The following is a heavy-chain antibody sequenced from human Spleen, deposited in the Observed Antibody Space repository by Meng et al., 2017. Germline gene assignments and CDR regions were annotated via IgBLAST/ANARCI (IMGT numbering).Heavy chain of an antibody. D-gene: IGHD3-16*02. V-gene: IGHV1-69*13. Sequence: SAKVSCKASGGTFSSYAISWVRQAPGQGLEWMGGIIPIFGTANYAQKFQGRVTITADESTSTAYMKLCSLRSEDTAVYYCSRGDKYYNYVWGSYRLGPFDYWGQGTLVTVSS. CDR1: GGTFSSYA. J-gene: IGHJ4*02. CDR3: SRGDKYYNYVWGSYRLGPFDY. CDR2: IIPIFGTA.